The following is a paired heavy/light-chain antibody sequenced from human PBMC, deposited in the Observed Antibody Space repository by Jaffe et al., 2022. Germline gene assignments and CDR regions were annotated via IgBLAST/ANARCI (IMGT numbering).Heavy chain of an antibody. D-gene: IGHD3-22*01. V-gene: IGHV1-69*08. CDR3: ARDLPAYYDSSGYAGHKKTDWYFDL. CDR2: IIPILGIA. CDR1: GGTFSSYT. Sequence: QVQLVQSGAEVKKPGSSVKVSCKASGGTFSSYTISWVRQAPGQGLEWMGRIIPILGIANYAQKFQGRVTITADKSTSTAYMELSSLRSEDTAVYYCARDLPAYYDSSGYAGHKKTDWYFDLWGRGTLVTVSS. J-gene: IGHJ2*01.
Light chain of an antibody. V-gene: IGKV2-30*02. CDR2: KVS. CDR3: MQGTHWPT. Sequence: DVVMTQSPLSLPVTLGQPASISCRSSQSLVHSDGNTYLNWFQQRPGQSPRRLIYKVSNRDSGVPDRFSGSGSGTDFTLKISRVEAEDVGVYYCMQGTHWPTFGQGTKVEIK. CDR1: QSLVHSDGNTY. J-gene: IGKJ1*01.